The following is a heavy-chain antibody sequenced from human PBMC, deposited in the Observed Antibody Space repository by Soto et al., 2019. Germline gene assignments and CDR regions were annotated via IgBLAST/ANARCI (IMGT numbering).Heavy chain of an antibody. Sequence: DVQLVGSGGGLVQPGGSLRLSCVASGFSFSSYAMHWVRQAPGKGLEWISYINGASTTTFYADSVKGRFTVSRDNAKNSVYLQMRSLRHEDTAFYYCARDLSHWGQGMLVTVSS. CDR2: INGASTTT. J-gene: IGHJ4*02. V-gene: IGHV3-48*02. CDR1: GFSFSSYA. CDR3: ARDLSH.